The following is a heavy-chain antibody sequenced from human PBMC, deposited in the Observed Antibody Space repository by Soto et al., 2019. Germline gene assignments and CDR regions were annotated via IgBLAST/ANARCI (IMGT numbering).Heavy chain of an antibody. V-gene: IGHV1-69*13. D-gene: IGHD2-2*02. CDR3: ARGYCSSTSCYNRGYNWFDP. J-gene: IGHJ5*02. CDR1: GGTFSSYA. Sequence: SVKVSCKASGGTFSSYAISWVRQAPGQGLEWMGGIIPIFGTANYAQKFQGRVTITADESTSTAYMELSSLRSEDTAVYYCARGYCSSTSCYNRGYNWFDPWGQGTLVTVSS. CDR2: IIPIFGTA.